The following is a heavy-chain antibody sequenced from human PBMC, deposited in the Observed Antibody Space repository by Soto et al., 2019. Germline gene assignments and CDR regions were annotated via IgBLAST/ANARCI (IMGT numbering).Heavy chain of an antibody. CDR3: ARGVVMTSIDY. CDR1: GGSISSSSYY. Sequence: SETLSLTCTVSGGSISSSSYYWGWIRQPPGKGLEWIGSIYYSGSTYYNPSLKSRVTISVDTSKNQFSLKLSSVTAADTAVYYCARGVVMTSIDYWGQGTLVTVSS. J-gene: IGHJ4*02. V-gene: IGHV4-39*01. D-gene: IGHD2-21*02. CDR2: IYYSGST.